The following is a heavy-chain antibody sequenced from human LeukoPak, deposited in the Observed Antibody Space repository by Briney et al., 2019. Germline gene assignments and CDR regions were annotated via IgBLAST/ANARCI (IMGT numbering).Heavy chain of an antibody. V-gene: IGHV3-30*02. J-gene: IGHJ4*02. Sequence: AGGSLRLXCAASGFTFSSYGMHWVRQAPGKGLEWVAFIRYDGSNKYYADSVKGRFTISRDNSKNTLYLQMNSLRAEDTAVYYCAKDGCSSTSCSLIDWGQGTLVTVSS. CDR1: GFTFSSYG. D-gene: IGHD2-2*01. CDR2: IRYDGSNK. CDR3: AKDGCSSTSCSLID.